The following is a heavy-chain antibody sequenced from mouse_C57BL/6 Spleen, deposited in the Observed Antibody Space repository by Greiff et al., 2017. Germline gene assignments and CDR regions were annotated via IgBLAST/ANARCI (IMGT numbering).Heavy chain of an antibody. CDR1: GYSFTDYN. CDR2: FTPTYGTT. Sequence: VQLQQSGPELVKPGASVKISCKASGYSFTDYNMNWVKQSNGKSLEWIGVFTPTYGTTSYNQKFKGKATLTVDQSSSTAYMQLNSLTSEDSAVYYCARSGLRRDYYAMDYWGQGTSVTVSS. J-gene: IGHJ4*01. V-gene: IGHV1-39*01. CDR3: ARSGLRRDYYAMDY. D-gene: IGHD2-4*01.